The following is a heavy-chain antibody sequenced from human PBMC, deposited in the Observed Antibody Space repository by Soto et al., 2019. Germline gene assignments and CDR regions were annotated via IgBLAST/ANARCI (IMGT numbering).Heavy chain of an antibody. Sequence: SVKVSCKASGGTFSSYAISWVRQAPGQGLEWMGGIIPIFGTANYAQKYQGRVTITADESTSTAYMELSSLRSEDTAMYYCASGPYSSSWYNAFDIWGQGTMVTVSS. CDR1: GGTFSSYA. V-gene: IGHV1-69*13. D-gene: IGHD6-13*01. CDR2: IIPIFGTA. CDR3: ASGPYSSSWYNAFDI. J-gene: IGHJ3*02.